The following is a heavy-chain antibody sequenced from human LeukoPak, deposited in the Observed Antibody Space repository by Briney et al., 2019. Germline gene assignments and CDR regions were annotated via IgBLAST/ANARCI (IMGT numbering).Heavy chain of an antibody. Sequence: SGTLSLTCAVSGGSISSSNWWSWVRQPPGKGLEWIGEIYHSGSTNYNPSLKSRVTISVDKSKNQFSLKLSSVTAADTAVYYCARDSGASRGGFDYWGQGTLVTVSS. D-gene: IGHD2-15*01. CDR1: GGSISSSNW. J-gene: IGHJ4*02. V-gene: IGHV4-4*02. CDR3: ARDSGASRGGFDY. CDR2: IYHSGST.